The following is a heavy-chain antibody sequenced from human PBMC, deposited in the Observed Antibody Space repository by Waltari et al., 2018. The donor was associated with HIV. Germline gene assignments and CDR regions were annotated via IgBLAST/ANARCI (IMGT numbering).Heavy chain of an antibody. CDR3: ARDVPHDYGDYDPYFDY. Sequence: QVQLVQSGAEVKKPGASVKVSCKASGYTFTSSGISWVRQAPGHGLEWMGWISAYNGNTNYAQKLQGRVTMTTDTSTSTAYMELRSLRSDDTAVYYCARDVPHDYGDYDPYFDYWGQGTLVTVSS. D-gene: IGHD4-17*01. CDR2: ISAYNGNT. V-gene: IGHV1-18*01. CDR1: GYTFTSSG. J-gene: IGHJ4*02.